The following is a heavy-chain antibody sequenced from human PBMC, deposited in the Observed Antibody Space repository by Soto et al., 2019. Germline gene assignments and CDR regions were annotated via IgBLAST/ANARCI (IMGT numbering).Heavy chain of an antibody. CDR3: ARGSTDSYPGSRIFDF. D-gene: IGHD3-10*01. CDR1: GLTFGSRA. Sequence: EVQLLESGGDLKQPGGSLRLSCVASGLTFGSRAMSWVRQAPGAGQQWVSTITDTGGDAKYADSVRGRFVISRDNSKKTLYLQMTSLTAEDTAMYFCARGSTDSYPGSRIFDFWGRGTLVTVSS. CDR2: ITDTGGDA. J-gene: IGHJ4*02. V-gene: IGHV3-23*01.